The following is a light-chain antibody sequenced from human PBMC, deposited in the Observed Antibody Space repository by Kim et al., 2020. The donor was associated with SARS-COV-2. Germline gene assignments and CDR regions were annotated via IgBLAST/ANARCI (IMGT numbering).Light chain of an antibody. J-gene: IGLJ3*02. Sequence: SYELTQPPSVSVAPGKTARITCGENNIGSKSVHWYQQKPGQAPVLVIYYDSDRPSGIPERFSGSNSGNTATLTISRVEAGDEADYYCQVWDCSSDHWVFG. CDR2: YDS. CDR3: QVWDCSSDHWV. CDR1: NIGSKS. V-gene: IGLV3-21*04.